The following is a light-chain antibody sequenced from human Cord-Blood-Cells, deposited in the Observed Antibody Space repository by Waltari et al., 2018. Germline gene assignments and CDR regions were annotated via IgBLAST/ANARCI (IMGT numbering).Light chain of an antibody. Sequence: EIVLTQSPATLSLSPGERATISCRASQSVRSYLAWYQQKPGQAPRLLIYDASNRATGIPARFSGSGSGTDFTLTISSLEPEDFAVYYCQQRSNWRLTFGGGTKVEIK. J-gene: IGKJ4*01. CDR3: QQRSNWRLT. V-gene: IGKV3-11*01. CDR2: DAS. CDR1: QSVRSY.